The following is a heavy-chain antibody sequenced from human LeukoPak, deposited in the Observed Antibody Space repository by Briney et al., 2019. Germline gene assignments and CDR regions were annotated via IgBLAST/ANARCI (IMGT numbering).Heavy chain of an antibody. V-gene: IGHV1-8*01. D-gene: IGHD3-22*01. CDR3: ARETYDSSGYYYVDY. J-gene: IGHJ4*02. Sequence: GASVKVSCRASGFTFTSYDINWVRQSTGQGLEWMGWMNPISGHTGYAQKFQGRVTMTRDTSTSTVYMELSSLRSEDTAVYYCARETYDSSGYYYVDYWGQGTLVTVSS. CDR1: GFTFTSYD. CDR2: MNPISGHT.